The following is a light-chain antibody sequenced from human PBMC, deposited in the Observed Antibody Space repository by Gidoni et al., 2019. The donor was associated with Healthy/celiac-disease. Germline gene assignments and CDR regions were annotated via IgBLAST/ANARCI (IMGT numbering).Light chain of an antibody. J-gene: IGKJ4*01. V-gene: IGKV1-9*01. CDR1: QGISSY. CDR3: QQLNSYPPT. Sequence: DIQLTQSPSFLSASVGDRVTITCRASQGISSYLAWYQQKPGKAPKLLIYAASTLQSGVPSRLRGSGSGREFTLTISRLQPEDFATYYCQQLNSYPPTFGGGTKVEIK. CDR2: AAS.